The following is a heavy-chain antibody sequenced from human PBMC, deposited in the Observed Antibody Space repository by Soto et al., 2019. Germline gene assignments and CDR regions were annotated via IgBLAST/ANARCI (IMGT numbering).Heavy chain of an antibody. CDR2: IKSKTDGGTT. J-gene: IGHJ6*03. D-gene: IGHD3-10*01. V-gene: IGHV3-15*01. Sequence: GGSLRLSCAASGFTFSNAWMSWVRQAPGKGLEWVGRIKSKTDGGTTDYAAPVKGRFTISRDDSKNTLYLQMNSLKTEDTAVYYCTTDPSLVRGVMGPTYYYYYYYMDVWGKGTTVTVSS. CDR3: TTDPSLVRGVMGPTYYYYYYYMDV. CDR1: GFTFSNAW.